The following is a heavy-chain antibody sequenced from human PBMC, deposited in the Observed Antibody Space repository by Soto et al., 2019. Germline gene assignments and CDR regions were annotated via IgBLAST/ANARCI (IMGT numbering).Heavy chain of an antibody. CDR1: GGSIDSHY. CDR3: ARLGGYYQSLDT. CDR2: VYYTGTT. V-gene: IGHV4-59*08. Sequence: SETLSLTCTVSGGSIDSHYWTWIRQPPGKGLEWIGYVYYTGTTTYSPSLKSRVTISVDTSMNQISLKLSSVTAADTAFYYCARLGGYYQSLDTWGQGTLVTVSS. J-gene: IGHJ5*02. D-gene: IGHD3-22*01.